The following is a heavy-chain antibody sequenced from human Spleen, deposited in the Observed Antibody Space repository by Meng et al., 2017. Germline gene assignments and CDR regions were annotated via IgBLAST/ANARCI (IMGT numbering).Heavy chain of an antibody. CDR3: ARESFQFGDY. V-gene: IGHV1-18*04. CDR2: ISAYDGNT. CDR1: GYTFTGYY. D-gene: IGHD3-10*01. J-gene: IGHJ4*02. Sequence: QVRLVQSGAEVKKPGASVKVSCKASGYTFTGYYMHWVRQAPGQGLEWMGWISAYDGNTKYAQKFQDRVILTTDTSTSTAYMELRSLRSDDTAVYFCARESFQFGDYWGQGTLVTVSS.